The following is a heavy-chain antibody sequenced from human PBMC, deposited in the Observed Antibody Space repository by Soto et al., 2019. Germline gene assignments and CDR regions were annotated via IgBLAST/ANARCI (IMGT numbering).Heavy chain of an antibody. CDR1: GFSLSNARMG. CDR3: ARAGPSIDDYYGVDV. Sequence: SGPTLVNPTETLTLTCTVSGFSLSNARMGVSWIRQPPGKALEWLAHIFSNDEKSYSTSLKSRLTISKDTSKSQVVLTMTNMDPVDTATYYCARAGPSIDDYYGVDVWGQGTTVTVSS. D-gene: IGHD6-13*01. V-gene: IGHV2-26*01. CDR2: IFSNDEK. J-gene: IGHJ6*02.